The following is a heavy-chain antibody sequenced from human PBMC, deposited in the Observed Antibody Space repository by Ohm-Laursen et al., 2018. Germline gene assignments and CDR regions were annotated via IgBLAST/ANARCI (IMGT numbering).Heavy chain of an antibody. CDR2: IDPDGSGK. V-gene: IGHV3-7*04. CDR1: GFTFSTHY. J-gene: IGHJ4*02. CDR3: ARGYLSGDY. D-gene: IGHD5-12*01. Sequence: GSLRLSCAASGFTFSTHYMTWVRQAPGKGLEWVAKIDPDGSGKYYVDSVKGRFTISRDNAKNSLYLQMNSLRAEDTAVYYCARGYLSGDYWGQGTLVTVSS.